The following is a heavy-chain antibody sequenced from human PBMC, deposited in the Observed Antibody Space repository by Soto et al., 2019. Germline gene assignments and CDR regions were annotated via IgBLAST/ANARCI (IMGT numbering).Heavy chain of an antibody. CDR2: IIPIFGTA. CDR3: AFKDRGYQPPSHHYRMAV. D-gene: IGHD2-2*01. CDR1: GGSFSGYA. J-gene: IGHJ6*02. V-gene: IGHV1-69*06. Sequence: ASVKVCCKASGGSFSGYAMSWVRQAPGQGLEWMGGIIPIFGTANYAQKFQGGVTITADKSTSTAYMELSSLRSEDTAVYYCAFKDRGYQPPSHHYRMAVPGPGTTVTGSS.